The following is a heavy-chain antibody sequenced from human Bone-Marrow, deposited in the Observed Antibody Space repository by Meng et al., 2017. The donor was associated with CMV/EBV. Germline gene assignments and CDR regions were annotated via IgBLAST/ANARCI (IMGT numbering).Heavy chain of an antibody. J-gene: IGHJ4*02. CDR3: ARLAGYCSSNTTCSRAYYFDY. CDR1: GYSFTSYW. V-gene: IGHV5-51*01. Sequence: GGSLRLSCKGSGYSFTSYWIGWVRQMPGKGLEWMGIIYPGDSDTRYSPSFQGQVTISADKSISTAYLQWSSLKASDTAMYYCARLAGYCSSNTTCSRAYYFDYWGQGILVTVSS. D-gene: IGHD2-2*01. CDR2: IYPGDSDT.